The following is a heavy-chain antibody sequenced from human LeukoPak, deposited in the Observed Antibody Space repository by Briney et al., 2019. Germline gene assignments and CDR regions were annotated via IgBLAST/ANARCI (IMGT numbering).Heavy chain of an antibody. CDR2: INHSGST. D-gene: IGHD2-2*01. V-gene: IGHV4-34*01. Sequence: SETLSLTCAVYGGSFSGYYWSWIRQPPGKGLEWIGEINHSGSTNYNPSLKSRVTISVDTSKNQFSLKLSSVTAADTAVYYCARGCPPPWQYQLHYVQYYYYYYMDVWGKGTTVTVSS. CDR3: ARGCPPPWQYQLHYVQYYYYYYMDV. CDR1: GGSFSGYY. J-gene: IGHJ6*03.